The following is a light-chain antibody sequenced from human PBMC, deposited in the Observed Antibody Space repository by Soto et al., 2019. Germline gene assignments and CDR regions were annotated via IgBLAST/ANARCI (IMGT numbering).Light chain of an antibody. Sequence: DIQMTQSPSTLSASVGDRVTISCRASQSLSRWLAWYQQKPGKAPKLLIYKASSLESGVPSRFSGSGSGTDFTLTISSLQPDDIATYYCQHYNGYPITFGGGTKVEI. CDR2: KAS. V-gene: IGKV1-5*03. CDR3: QHYNGYPIT. CDR1: QSLSRW. J-gene: IGKJ4*01.